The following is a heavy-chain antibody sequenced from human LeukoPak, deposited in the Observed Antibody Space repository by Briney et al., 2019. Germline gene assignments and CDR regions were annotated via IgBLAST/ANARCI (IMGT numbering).Heavy chain of an antibody. J-gene: IGHJ4*02. V-gene: IGHV3-11*04. Sequence: GGSLRLSCAASGFTFSDYYMSWIRQAPGKGLEWVPYISSSGSGTHYADSMKGRSTISRDNAKNSLYLQMNSLRAEDTAVYYCARGSVRLGELSPFDYWGQGTLVTVSS. CDR3: ARGSVRLGELSPFDY. CDR1: GFTFSDYY. D-gene: IGHD3-16*02. CDR2: ISSSGSGT.